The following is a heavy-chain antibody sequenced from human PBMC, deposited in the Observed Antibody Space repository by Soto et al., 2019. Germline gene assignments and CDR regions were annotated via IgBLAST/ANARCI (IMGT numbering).Heavy chain of an antibody. CDR1: GFTFSSYA. J-gene: IGHJ6*02. CDR2: ISGSGGST. Sequence: GGSLRLSCAASGFTFSSYAMSWVRQAPGKGLEWVSAISGSGGSTYYADSVKGRFTISRDNSKNTLYLQMNSLRAEDTAVYYCAKEITAAAGIYYYYYGMDVWGQGTTVTVSS. V-gene: IGHV3-23*01. D-gene: IGHD6-13*01. CDR3: AKEITAAAGIYYYYYGMDV.